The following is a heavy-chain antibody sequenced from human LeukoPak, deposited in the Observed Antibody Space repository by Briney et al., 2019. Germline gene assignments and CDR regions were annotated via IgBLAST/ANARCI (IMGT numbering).Heavy chain of an antibody. CDR2: IRYDGSNK. CDR1: GSTFSSYG. D-gene: IGHD3-10*01. Sequence: GGSLRLSCAASGSTFSSYGMHWVRQAPGKGLEWVAFIRYDGSNKYYADSVKGRFTISRDNSKNTLYLQMNSLRAEDTAVYYCAKDPGTAYYYMDVWGKGTTVTISS. J-gene: IGHJ6*03. V-gene: IGHV3-30*02. CDR3: AKDPGTAYYYMDV.